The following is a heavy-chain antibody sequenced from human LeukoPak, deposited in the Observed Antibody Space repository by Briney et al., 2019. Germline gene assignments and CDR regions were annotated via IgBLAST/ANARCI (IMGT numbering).Heavy chain of an antibody. CDR1: GFTFSSYS. J-gene: IGHJ6*03. CDR3: ARDASDIYYYYYMDV. V-gene: IGHV3-21*01. Sequence: PGGSLRLSCAASGFTFSSYSMNWVRQAPGKGLEWVSSISSSSSYIYYADSVKGRFTISRDNAKNSLYLQMNSLRAEDTAVYYCARDASDIYYYYYMDVRGKGTTVTVSS. CDR2: ISSSSSYI.